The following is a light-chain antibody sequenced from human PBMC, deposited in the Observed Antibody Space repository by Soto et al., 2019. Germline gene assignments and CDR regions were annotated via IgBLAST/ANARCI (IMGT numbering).Light chain of an antibody. CDR1: ESVSSSY. V-gene: IGKV3D-20*02. J-gene: IGKJ4*01. Sequence: EIVLTQSPGTLSLSPGERATLSCRASESVSSSYLVWYQQKPGQAPRLLLYDASSRASGIPARFSGSGSGTDFTLTISSLEPEDFAVYYCQQRSNWPLTFGGGTKVDIK. CDR3: QQRSNWPLT. CDR2: DAS.